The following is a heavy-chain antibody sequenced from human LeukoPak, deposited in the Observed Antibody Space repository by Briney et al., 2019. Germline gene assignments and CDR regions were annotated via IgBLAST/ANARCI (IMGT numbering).Heavy chain of an antibody. D-gene: IGHD3-22*01. CDR3: ARDRYGSGSAAGFDP. CDR1: GYTFTGYY. CDR2: INPNSGGT. Sequence: ASVKVSCKASGYTFTGYYMHWVRQAPGQGLEWMGWINPNSGGTNYAQKFQGRVTMIRDTSISTAYMELSRLRSDDTAVYYCARDRYGSGSAAGFDPWGQGALVTVSS. J-gene: IGHJ5*02. V-gene: IGHV1-2*02.